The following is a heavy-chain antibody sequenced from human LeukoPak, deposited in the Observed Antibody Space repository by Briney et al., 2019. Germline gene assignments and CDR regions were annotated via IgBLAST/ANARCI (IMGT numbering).Heavy chain of an antibody. V-gene: IGHV1-8*01. D-gene: IGHD6-6*01. Sequence: ASVKVSCKASGYTFTSYDINWVRQATGQGLELMGWMNPNSGNTGYAQKFQGRVTMTRNTSISTAYMELSSLRSEDTAVYYCARGKQLVAPLNWFDPWGQGTLVTVSS. CDR3: ARGKQLVAPLNWFDP. CDR1: GYTFTSYD. CDR2: MNPNSGNT. J-gene: IGHJ5*02.